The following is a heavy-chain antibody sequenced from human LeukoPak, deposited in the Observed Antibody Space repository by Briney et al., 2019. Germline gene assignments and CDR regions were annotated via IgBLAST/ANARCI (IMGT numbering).Heavy chain of an antibody. CDR1: GFTFGDYA. CDR3: TRGGGSYFYEFAY. CDR2: IRSKAYSGTT. J-gene: IGHJ4*02. V-gene: IGHV3-49*04. D-gene: IGHD1-26*01. Sequence: QPGRSLRLSCTVSGFTFGDYAMSWVRQAPGKGLEWVGFIRSKAYSGTTEYVASVKGRFTISRDDSKSIAYLQMNSLKTEDTAVYYCTRGGGSYFYEFAYWGQGTLVTVSS.